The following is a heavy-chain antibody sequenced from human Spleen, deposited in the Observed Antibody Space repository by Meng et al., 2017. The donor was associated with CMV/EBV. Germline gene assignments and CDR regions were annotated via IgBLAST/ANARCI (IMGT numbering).Heavy chain of an antibody. CDR2: IKQDGSEK. Sequence: GESLKISCAASGFTFSSYWMSWVRQAPGKGLEWVANIKQDGSEKYYVDSVKGRFTISRDNAKNTLYLQMNSLRAEDTAVYYCASYDRRVNFDLWGRGTLVTVSS. V-gene: IGHV3-7*01. CDR1: GFTFSSYW. D-gene: IGHD3-22*01. J-gene: IGHJ2*01. CDR3: ASYDRRVNFDL.